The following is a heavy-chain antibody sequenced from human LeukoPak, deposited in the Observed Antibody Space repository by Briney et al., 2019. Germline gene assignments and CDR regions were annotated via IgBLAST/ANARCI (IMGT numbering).Heavy chain of an antibody. J-gene: IGHJ4*02. D-gene: IGHD1-26*01. CDR3: AKGGPGSYVDY. CDR1: GFTFDDYA. Sequence: PGGSLRLSCAASGFTFDDYAMHWVRHAPGKGLEWVSGISWNSGSIGYADSVKGRFTISRDNAKNSLYPQMNSLRAEDTALYYCAKGGPGSYVDYWGQGTLVTVSS. CDR2: ISWNSGSI. V-gene: IGHV3-9*01.